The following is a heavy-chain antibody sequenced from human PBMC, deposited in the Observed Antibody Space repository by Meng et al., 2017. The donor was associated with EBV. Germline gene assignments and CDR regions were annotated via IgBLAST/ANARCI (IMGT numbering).Heavy chain of an antibody. Sequence: QGPLVESGADGTNAGVSVMVSCNALGYSFTTSYMQWSPQAPGQGLEWLGIINPSGGSTSYAQKFQGRVTMTRDTSTSTVYMELSRLRSEDTAVYYCARNGIAAWGWFDPWGQGTLVTVSS. CDR1: GYSFTTSY. J-gene: IGHJ5*02. CDR3: ARNGIAAWGWFDP. V-gene: IGHV1-46*01. D-gene: IGHD6-13*01. CDR2: INPSGGST.